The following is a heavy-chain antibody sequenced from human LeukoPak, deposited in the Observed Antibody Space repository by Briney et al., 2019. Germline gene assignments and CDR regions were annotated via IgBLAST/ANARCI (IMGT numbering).Heavy chain of an antibody. CDR3: ARDLGGAAVSGHYYFDY. D-gene: IGHD6-13*01. V-gene: IGHV3-21*01. CDR1: GFTFSSYS. Sequence: PGGSLRLSCAASGFTFSSYSMNWVRQAPGKGLQWVSSIGSSTSYIHYADSVRGRFTISRDNAKNSLYLQMNSLRAEDTAVYYCARDLGGAAVSGHYYFDYWGQGTLVTVSS. CDR2: IGSSTSYI. J-gene: IGHJ4*02.